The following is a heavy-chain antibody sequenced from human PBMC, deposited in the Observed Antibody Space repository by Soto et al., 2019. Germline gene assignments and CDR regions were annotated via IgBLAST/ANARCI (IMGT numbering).Heavy chain of an antibody. D-gene: IGHD3-3*01. J-gene: IGHJ3*02. Sequence: GASVKVSCKASGGTFSSYAISWVRQAPGQRLEWMGWINAGNGNTKYSQKFQGRVTITRDTSASTAYMELSSLRSEDTAVYYCAREADFWSGYNDAFDIWGQGTMVTVSS. V-gene: IGHV1-3*01. CDR1: GGTFSSYA. CDR3: AREADFWSGYNDAFDI. CDR2: INAGNGNT.